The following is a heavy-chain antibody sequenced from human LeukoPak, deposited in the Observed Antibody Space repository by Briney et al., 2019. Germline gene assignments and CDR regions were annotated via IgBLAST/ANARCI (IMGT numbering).Heavy chain of an antibody. V-gene: IGHV1-8*03. J-gene: IGHJ4*02. CDR2: MNPNSGRT. CDR3: TRETSSRYFDY. Sequence: ASVKVSCKASGYTFTSYDINWVRQATGQGLEWMGWMNPNSGRTGYAQNFQGRLTITRSTSINTAYMELSSLRSEDTAVYYCTRETSSRYFDYWGQGTLVTVSS. CDR1: GYTFTSYD.